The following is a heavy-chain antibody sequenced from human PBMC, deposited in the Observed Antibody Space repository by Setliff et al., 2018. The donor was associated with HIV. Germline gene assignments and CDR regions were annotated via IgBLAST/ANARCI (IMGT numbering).Heavy chain of an antibody. D-gene: IGHD2-21*02. CDR2: IYYSGTT. J-gene: IGHJ1*01. CDR1: GGSINSDNYY. Sequence: SETLSLTCSVSGGSINSDNYYWGWIRQAPGKGLEWIGSIYYSGTTYYSPSLRGRVTISVDRSRNQFSLTLNSVTAADTATYYCASRGIVVVTMSMPDEFFVHWGHGTLVTVS. CDR3: ASRGIVVVTMSMPDEFFVH. V-gene: IGHV4-39*01.